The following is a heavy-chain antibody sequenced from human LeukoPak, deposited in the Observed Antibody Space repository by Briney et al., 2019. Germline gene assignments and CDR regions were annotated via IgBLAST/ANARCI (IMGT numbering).Heavy chain of an antibody. D-gene: IGHD2-2*01. V-gene: IGHV3-53*01. CDR1: GFTVITND. CDR3: ALIRGYCSSTSCPRTVGS. Sequence: GGSLRLSCAASGFTVITNDMTWVRQAPGKGLEWVSVLYSDGNTKYADSVKGRFTISRDNSKNTLYLQMSSLRAEDTAVYYCALIRGYCSSTSCPRTVGSWGRGTLVTVSS. J-gene: IGHJ5*02. CDR2: LYSDGNT.